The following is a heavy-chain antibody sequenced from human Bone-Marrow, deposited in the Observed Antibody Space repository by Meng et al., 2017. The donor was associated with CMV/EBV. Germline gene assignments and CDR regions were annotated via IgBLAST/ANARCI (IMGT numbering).Heavy chain of an antibody. CDR3: ARTEIQLWLRYFDL. CDR1: GGSFSGYY. D-gene: IGHD5-18*01. Sequence: SETLSLTCAVYGGSFSGYYWSWIRQPPGKGLEWIGEINHSGSTNYNPSLKSRVTISVDTSKNQFSLKLSSVTAADTAVYYCARTEIQLWLRYFDLWGRGTLVTFYS. CDR2: INHSGST. J-gene: IGHJ2*01. V-gene: IGHV4-34*01.